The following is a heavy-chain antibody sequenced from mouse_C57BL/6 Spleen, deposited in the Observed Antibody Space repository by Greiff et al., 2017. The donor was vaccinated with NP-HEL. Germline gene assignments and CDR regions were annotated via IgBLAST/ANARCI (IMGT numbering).Heavy chain of an antibody. CDR2: IWSGGST. CDR3: ARGGYSNHLDY. CDR1: GFSLTSYG. J-gene: IGHJ4*01. Sequence: VQLQQSGPGLVQPSQSLSITCTVSGFSLTSYGVHWVRPSPGKGLEWLGVIWSGGSTDYNAAFISRLSISKDNSKSQVFFKMNSLQADDTAIYYCARGGYSNHLDYWGQGTSVTVSS. V-gene: IGHV2-2*01. D-gene: IGHD2-5*01.